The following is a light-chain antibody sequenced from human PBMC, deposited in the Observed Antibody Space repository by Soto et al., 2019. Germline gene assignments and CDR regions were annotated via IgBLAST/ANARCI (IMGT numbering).Light chain of an antibody. CDR2: GAS. CDR3: QQYNNWPDT. CDR1: QSVGSN. V-gene: IGKV3-15*01. J-gene: IGKJ2*01. Sequence: EIVMTQSPATLSVSPGERATLSCRASQSVGSNLAWYQQKPGQAPRLLIYGASTRATGIPARFSGSGSGTEFTLTISSLQSEDFAVYYCQQYNNWPDTFGQGTNLEIK.